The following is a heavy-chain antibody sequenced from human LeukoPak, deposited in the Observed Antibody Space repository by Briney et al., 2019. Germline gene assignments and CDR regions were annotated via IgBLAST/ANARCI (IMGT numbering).Heavy chain of an antibody. Sequence: SETLSLTCTVSGGSISSYYWSWIRQPPGKGLEWIGDIYYSGSTNYNPSLKSRVTISVDTSKNQFSLKLNSVNAADTAVYYCARGVGYGSGSFDYWGQGTLVTVSS. CDR1: GGSISSYY. V-gene: IGHV4-59*01. D-gene: IGHD3-10*01. CDR3: ARGVGYGSGSFDY. CDR2: IYYSGST. J-gene: IGHJ4*02.